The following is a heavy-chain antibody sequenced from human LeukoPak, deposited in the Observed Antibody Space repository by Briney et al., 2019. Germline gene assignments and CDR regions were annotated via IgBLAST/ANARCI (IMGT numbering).Heavy chain of an antibody. J-gene: IGHJ4*02. CDR2: MNPNSGNT. D-gene: IGHD2-21*02. CDR3: ARVGPCGGDCYSNIDY. CDR1: GYTFTSYD. Sequence: ASVKVSCKASGYTFTSYDISWVRQATGQGLEWMGWMNPNSGNTGYAQKFQGRVTMTRNTSISTAYMELSSLRSEDTAVYYCARVGPCGGDCYSNIDYWGQGTLVTVSS. V-gene: IGHV1-8*01.